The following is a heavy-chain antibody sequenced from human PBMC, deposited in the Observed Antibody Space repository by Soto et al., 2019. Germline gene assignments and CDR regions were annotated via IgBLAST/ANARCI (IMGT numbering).Heavy chain of an antibody. Sequence: QVLLQESGPGLVKPSETLSLTCTVSGDSISSHYWGWIRQPPGKGLEWIGSVYYSGSANYNPSLKSRVTITLDTSKNQFSLKLNSVTAADTAVYFCARRPSGSHGQVDYWGQGTLVTVSS. V-gene: IGHV4-59*08. D-gene: IGHD1-26*01. CDR1: GDSISSHY. CDR2: VYYSGSA. CDR3: ARRPSGSHGQVDY. J-gene: IGHJ4*02.